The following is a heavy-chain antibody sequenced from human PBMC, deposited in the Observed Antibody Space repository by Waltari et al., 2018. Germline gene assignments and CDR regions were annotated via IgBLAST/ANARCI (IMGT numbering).Heavy chain of an antibody. Sequence: EVQLVESGGGLVKPGGSLRLSCAASGFTFSSYWLHWVRQAPGKGLVWVSRINSDGSSTSYADSVKGRFTISRDNAKNTLYLQMNSLRAEDTAVYYCAREGYDFWSGYDAFDIWGQGTMVTVSS. CDR2: INSDGSST. CDR1: GFTFSSYW. CDR3: AREGYDFWSGYDAFDI. D-gene: IGHD3-3*01. V-gene: IGHV3-74*01. J-gene: IGHJ3*02.